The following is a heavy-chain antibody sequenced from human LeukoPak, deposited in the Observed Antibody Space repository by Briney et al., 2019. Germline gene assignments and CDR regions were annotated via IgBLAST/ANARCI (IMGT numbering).Heavy chain of an antibody. J-gene: IGHJ6*02. CDR1: GFTFSSYA. V-gene: IGHV3-30*04. CDR3: ARDRYSSGWFRETHYYYYYGMDL. CDR2: MSYDGSNK. D-gene: IGHD6-19*01. Sequence: GRSLRLSCAASGFTFSSYAMHWVRQAPGKGLEWVAVMSYDGSNKYYADSVKGRFTISRDNSKNTVYLQMNSLRAEDTAVYYCARDRYSSGWFRETHYYYYYGMDLWGQGTTVSVSS.